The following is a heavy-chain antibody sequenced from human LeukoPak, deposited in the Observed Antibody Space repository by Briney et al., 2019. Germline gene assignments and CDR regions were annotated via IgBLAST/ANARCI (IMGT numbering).Heavy chain of an antibody. V-gene: IGHV3-7*01. CDR3: ARDLGGSYLDY. J-gene: IGHJ4*02. Sequence: GGSLRLSCVASGFTFSKYWMSWVRQPPGKGLEWVATTNPDGRQKYYVDSAKGRFTISRDNAKNSLYLQMNSLRAEDTAVYYCARDLGGSYLDYWGQGTLVTVSS. CDR1: GFTFSKYW. CDR2: TNPDGRQK. D-gene: IGHD1-26*01.